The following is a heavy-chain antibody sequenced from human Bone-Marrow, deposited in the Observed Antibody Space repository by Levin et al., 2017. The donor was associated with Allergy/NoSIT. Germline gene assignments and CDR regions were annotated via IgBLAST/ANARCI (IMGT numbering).Heavy chain of an antibody. CDR2: ISYDGSNK. CDR3: ARGFTSEWLTLDY. V-gene: IGHV3-30-3*01. D-gene: IGHD5-12*01. CDR1: GFTFTNYA. J-gene: IGHJ4*02. Sequence: PGGSLRLSCTASGFTFTNYAMHWVRQAPGKGLEWVAVISYDGSNKYYADSLRGRFTISRDNSKNTLFLQMNSLRAEDTAVYYCARGFTSEWLTLDYWGQGTLVTVSS.